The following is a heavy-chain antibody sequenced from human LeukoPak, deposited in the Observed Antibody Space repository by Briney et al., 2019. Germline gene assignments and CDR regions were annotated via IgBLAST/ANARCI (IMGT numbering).Heavy chain of an antibody. CDR3: ASSLHYYDSSGCSFDY. J-gene: IGHJ4*02. D-gene: IGHD3-22*01. CDR1: GGSFSGYY. Sequence: SETLSLTCAVYGGSFSGYYWSWIRQPPGKGLEWIGEINHSGSTNYNPSLKSRVTISVDTSKNQFSLKLSSVTAADTAVYYCASSLHYYDSSGCSFDYWGQGTLVTVSS. V-gene: IGHV4-34*01. CDR2: INHSGST.